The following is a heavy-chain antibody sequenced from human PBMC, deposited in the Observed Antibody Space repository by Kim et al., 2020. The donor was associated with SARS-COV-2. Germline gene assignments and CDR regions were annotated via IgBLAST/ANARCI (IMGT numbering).Heavy chain of an antibody. J-gene: IGHJ5*02. V-gene: IGHV3-30*18. CDR2: ISYDGSNK. CDR3: AKGLKWLVQNPGWGFDP. CDR1: GFTFSTYG. D-gene: IGHD6-19*01. Sequence: GGSLRLSCAASGFTFSTYGMHWVRQAPGKGLEWVAVISYDGSNKYYADSVKGRFTISRDNSKNTLFLQMNSLRPEDTAVYYCAKGLKWLVQNPGWGFDPWGQGTLVTVSS.